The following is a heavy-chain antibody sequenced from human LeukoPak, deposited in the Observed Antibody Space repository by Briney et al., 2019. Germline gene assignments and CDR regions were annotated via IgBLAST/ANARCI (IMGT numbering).Heavy chain of an antibody. CDR3: ARGFPRVVVPAAAPYYYYYGMDV. V-gene: IGHV4-34*01. J-gene: IGHJ6*02. CDR2: INHSGST. D-gene: IGHD2-2*01. CDR1: GGSFSGYY. Sequence: SETLSLTCAVYGGSFSGYYWSWIRQPPGKGLEWIGEINHSGSTNYNPSLKSRVTISVDTSKNQFSLKLSSATAADTAVYYCARGFPRVVVPAAAPYYYYYGMDVWGQGTTVTVSS.